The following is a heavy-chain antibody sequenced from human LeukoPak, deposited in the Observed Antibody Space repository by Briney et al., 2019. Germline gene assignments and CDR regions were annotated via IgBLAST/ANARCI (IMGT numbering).Heavy chain of an antibody. V-gene: IGHV3-23*01. CDR2: ISGSGGST. D-gene: IGHD1-26*01. J-gene: IGHJ4*02. CDR3: AKYQVGAYYLLEYYFDY. Sequence: GGSLRLSCAASGFTFSSYAMSWVRQAPGKGLEWVSVISGSGGSTYYADSVKGRFTISRDNSKNTLYLQMNSLRAEDTAVYYCAKYQVGAYYLLEYYFDYWGQGTLVTVSS. CDR1: GFTFSSYA.